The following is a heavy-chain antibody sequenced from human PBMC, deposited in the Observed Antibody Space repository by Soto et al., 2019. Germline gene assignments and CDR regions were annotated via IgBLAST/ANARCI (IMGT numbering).Heavy chain of an antibody. J-gene: IGHJ5*02. D-gene: IGHD2-15*01. CDR2: MYYSGST. V-gene: IGHV4-59*01. CDR3: ARLGYCSGGSCYPEYNWFDP. Sequence: WTWIQQLPGKGLEWIGYMYYSGSTNYNPSLKSRVTISVDTSKNQFSLKLSSVTAADTAVYYCARLGYCSGGSCYPEYNWFDPWGQGTLVTVSS.